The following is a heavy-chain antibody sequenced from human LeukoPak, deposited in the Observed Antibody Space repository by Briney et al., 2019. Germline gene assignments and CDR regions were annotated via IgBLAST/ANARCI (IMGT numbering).Heavy chain of an antibody. CDR3: ARDPPKASGSYFIGGPDY. D-gene: IGHD3-10*01. J-gene: IGHJ4*02. CDR1: GFTFSTYS. Sequence: PGGSLRLSCAASGFTFSTYSMNWVRQAPGKGLEWVAMIWYDASKKYFADSVKGRFTISRDNSKNTLYLEMNSLRAEDTAVYYCARDPPKASGSYFIGGPDYWGQGTLVTVSS. CDR2: IWYDASKK. V-gene: IGHV3-33*08.